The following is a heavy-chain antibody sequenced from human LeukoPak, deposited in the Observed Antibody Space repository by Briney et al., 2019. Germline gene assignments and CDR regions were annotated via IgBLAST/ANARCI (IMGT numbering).Heavy chain of an antibody. CDR3: ARDTARITIFGVAKYMDV. J-gene: IGHJ6*03. CDR2: INPNSGGT. CDR1: GYTFTDYY. Sequence: ASVKVSCKASGYTFTDYYIHWVRPAPGQGLEWMGWINPNSGGTKYAQKFQGRVTMTRDTSISFAYMELSRLRSDDTAVYYCARDTARITIFGVAKYMDVWGKGTTVTVSS. V-gene: IGHV1-2*02. D-gene: IGHD3-3*01.